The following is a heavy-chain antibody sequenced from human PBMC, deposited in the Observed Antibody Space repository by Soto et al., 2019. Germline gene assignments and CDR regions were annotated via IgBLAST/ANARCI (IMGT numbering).Heavy chain of an antibody. D-gene: IGHD3-9*01. Sequence: GGSLRLSCAASGFTFSSYGMHWLRQAPGKGLEWVAVIWYDGSNKYYADSVKGRFTISRDNSKNTLYLQMNSLRAEDTAVYYCARDLHDILRNPPFDIDYWGQGTLVTVSS. V-gene: IGHV3-33*01. CDR2: IWYDGSNK. J-gene: IGHJ4*02. CDR1: GFTFSSYG. CDR3: ARDLHDILRNPPFDIDY.